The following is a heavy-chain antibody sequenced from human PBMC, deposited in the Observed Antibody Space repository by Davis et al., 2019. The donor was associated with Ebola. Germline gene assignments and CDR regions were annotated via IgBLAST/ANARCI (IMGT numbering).Heavy chain of an antibody. CDR3: ATSPNDGYDYVLAKTFQF. CDR1: GFTVSSNH. V-gene: IGHV3-66*01. J-gene: IGHJ1*01. CDR2: IYDHST. D-gene: IGHD3-16*01. Sequence: GSLSPPRAAPGFTVSSNHMSRVRQAPGKGLEWVSVIYDHSTAYADSVRGRFIISRDNAKKSLFLQMNSLRAEDTAVYYCATSPNDGYDYVLAKTFQFWGQGTLVTVSS.